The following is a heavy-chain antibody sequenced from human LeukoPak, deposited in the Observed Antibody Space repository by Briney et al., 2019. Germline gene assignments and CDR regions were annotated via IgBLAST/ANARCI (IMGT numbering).Heavy chain of an antibody. CDR3: ARSPRDYDILTGYYTPYYFDY. J-gene: IGHJ4*02. V-gene: IGHV3-48*04. CDR1: GFTFSSYS. Sequence: PGGSLRLSCAASGFTFSSYSMNWVRQAPGKGLEWVSYISSSSSTIYYADSVKGRFTISRDNAKNSLYLQMNSLRAEDTAVYYCARSPRDYDILTGYYTPYYFDYWGQGTLVTVSS. CDR2: ISSSSSTI. D-gene: IGHD3-9*01.